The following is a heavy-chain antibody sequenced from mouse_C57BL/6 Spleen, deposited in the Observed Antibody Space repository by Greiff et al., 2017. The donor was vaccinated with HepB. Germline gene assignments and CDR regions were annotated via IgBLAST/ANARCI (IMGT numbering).Heavy chain of an antibody. Sequence: EVKLVESGPELVKPGASVKISCKASGYSFTDYNMNWVKQSNGKSLEWIGVINPNYGTTSYNQKFKGKATLTVDQSSSTAYMQLNSLTSEDSAVYYCARAWEVIYYGYDEYYFDYWGQGTTLTVSS. CDR2: INPNYGTT. CDR1: GYSFTDYN. D-gene: IGHD2-2*01. CDR3: ARAWEVIYYGYDEYYFDY. J-gene: IGHJ2*01. V-gene: IGHV1-39*01.